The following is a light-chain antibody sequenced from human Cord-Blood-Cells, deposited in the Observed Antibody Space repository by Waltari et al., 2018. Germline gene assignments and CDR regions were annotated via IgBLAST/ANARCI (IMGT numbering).Light chain of an antibody. Sequence: QSALTQPASVSGSPGQSITISCTGTSSDVGGYNYDSWYQQHPGKAPKLMIYGVSKRPSGVSNGFSGSKSGNTASLTIAVLQAEDEADYYCSSYTSSSTWVFGGGTKLTVL. CDR1: SSDVGGYNY. J-gene: IGLJ3*02. V-gene: IGLV2-14*01. CDR3: SSYTSSSTWV. CDR2: GVS.